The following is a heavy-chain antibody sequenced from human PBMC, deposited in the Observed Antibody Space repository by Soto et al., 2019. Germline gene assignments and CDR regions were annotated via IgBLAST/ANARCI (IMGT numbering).Heavy chain of an antibody. Sequence: QVQLQESGPGLVKPSQTLSLTCTVSGGSISSGDYYWSWVRQHPGKGLEWIGYRSYSGSTYYNPSIKSRVTIVVDTSRNQFSLRLSSVTAADTAVYYCAREGGLAYCGGDCFYNWFDPWGQGTLVTVSS. D-gene: IGHD2-21*02. CDR1: GGSISSGDYY. CDR2: RSYSGST. CDR3: AREGGLAYCGGDCFYNWFDP. V-gene: IGHV4-31*03. J-gene: IGHJ5*02.